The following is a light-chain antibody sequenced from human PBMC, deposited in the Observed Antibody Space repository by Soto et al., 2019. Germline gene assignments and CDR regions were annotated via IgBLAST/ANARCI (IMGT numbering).Light chain of an antibody. CDR3: QQYSK. CDR2: DAS. J-gene: IGKJ1*01. V-gene: IGKV1-5*01. Sequence: IQMTQSPSTLSASVGNKITITCRASQSISSWLAWYQQKPGKAPKLLIYDASSLESGVPSRFSGSGSGTEFSPTISSLQPDDFATYYCQQYSKFGQGTKVDIK. CDR1: QSISSW.